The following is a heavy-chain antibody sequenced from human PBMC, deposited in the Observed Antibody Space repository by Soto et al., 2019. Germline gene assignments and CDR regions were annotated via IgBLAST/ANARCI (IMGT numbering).Heavy chain of an antibody. D-gene: IGHD2-8*01. V-gene: IGHV1-2*04. Sequence: ASVKVSCKASGYTFTGYYMHWVRQAPGQGLEWMGWINPNSGGTNYAQKFQGWVTMTRDTSISTAYMELSRLRSDDTAVYYCARAGYCTKGVCLAPGEDAFAIRGKGTMVTNSS. CDR1: GYTFTGYY. J-gene: IGHJ3*02. CDR2: INPNSGGT. CDR3: ARAGYCTKGVCLAPGEDAFAI.